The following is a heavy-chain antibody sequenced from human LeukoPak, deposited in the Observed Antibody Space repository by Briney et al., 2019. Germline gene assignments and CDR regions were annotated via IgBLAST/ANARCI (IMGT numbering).Heavy chain of an antibody. CDR2: ISGSGGST. Sequence: GSLRLYCAASGFTFSSYAMSWGGQAPCPWLHWVSGISGSGGSTYYADSVKGRFTISRDTSKNTLYLQMNTLRAEDTAVYYCAKEGGSSTWYDGWFDPWGQGTLVTVSS. D-gene: IGHD6-13*01. V-gene: IGHV3-23*01. CDR3: AKEGGSSTWYDGWFDP. CDR1: GFTFSSYA. J-gene: IGHJ5*02.